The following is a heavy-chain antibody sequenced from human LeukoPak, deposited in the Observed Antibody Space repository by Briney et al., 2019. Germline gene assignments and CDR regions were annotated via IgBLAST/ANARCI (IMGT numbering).Heavy chain of an antibody. Sequence: GESLKISCKGSGYSFTSYWIGWVRQMLGKGLEWMGIIYPGDSDTRYSPSFQGQVTISADKSISTAYLQWSSLKASDTAMYYCARHYHYDILTGYTNWFDPWGQGTLVTVSS. CDR2: IYPGDSDT. D-gene: IGHD3-9*01. CDR3: ARHYHYDILTGYTNWFDP. V-gene: IGHV5-51*01. J-gene: IGHJ5*02. CDR1: GYSFTSYW.